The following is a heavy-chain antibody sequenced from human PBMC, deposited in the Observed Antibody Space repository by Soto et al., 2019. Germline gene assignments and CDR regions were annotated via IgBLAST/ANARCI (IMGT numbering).Heavy chain of an antibody. CDR1: GGSISSDY. CDR2: IYYSGST. V-gene: IGHV4-59*01. CDR3: ATLWSGSPSGAFDI. Sequence: QVQLQESGPGLVKPSETLSLTCTVSGGSISSDYWSWIRQPPGKGLEWIGYIYYSGSTNYNPSLKSRVTISVDTSKNQFSLKLSSVTAADTAVYYCATLWSGSPSGAFDIWGQGTMVTVSS. D-gene: IGHD3-3*01. J-gene: IGHJ3*02.